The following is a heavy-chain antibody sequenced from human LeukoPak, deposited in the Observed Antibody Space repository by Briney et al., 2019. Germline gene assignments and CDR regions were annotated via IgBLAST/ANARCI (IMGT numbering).Heavy chain of an antibody. Sequence: GSLRLSCAASGFTFSNSWMTWVRQAPGKGLEWVANIKYVGGEKYYVDSVKGRFTISRDNGKNSLFLQMNNLRVEDTAVYYCAREMVDGPGLGWFDPWGQGTPVTVSA. CDR1: GFTFSNSW. V-gene: IGHV3-7*01. CDR3: AREMVDGPGLGWFDP. D-gene: IGHD2-8*01. CDR2: IKYVGGEK. J-gene: IGHJ5*02.